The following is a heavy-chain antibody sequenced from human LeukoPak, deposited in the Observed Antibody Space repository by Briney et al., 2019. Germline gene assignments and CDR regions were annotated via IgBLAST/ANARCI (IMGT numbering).Heavy chain of an antibody. Sequence: GGSLRLSCAASGFTFSSYSMNWVRQAPGKGLEWVSSISSSSSYIYYADSVKGRFTISRDKAKNSLYLQMNSLRAEDTAVYYCARGRNGDYVYYFDYWGQGTLVTVSS. CDR1: GFTFSSYS. D-gene: IGHD4-17*01. V-gene: IGHV3-21*01. CDR3: ARGRNGDYVYYFDY. CDR2: ISSSSSYI. J-gene: IGHJ4*02.